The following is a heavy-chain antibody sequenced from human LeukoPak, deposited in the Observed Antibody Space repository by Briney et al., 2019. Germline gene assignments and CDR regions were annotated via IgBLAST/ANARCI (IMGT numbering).Heavy chain of an antibody. CDR1: GGTFSSYA. Sequence: SVKVSCKASGGTFSSYAISWVRQAPGQGLEWMGGIIPIFGTANYAQKFQGRVTINADESTSTAYMELSSLRSEDTAVYYCARDPGAYYYDSSGYSDAFDIWGQGTMVTVSS. D-gene: IGHD3-22*01. CDR3: ARDPGAYYYDSSGYSDAFDI. CDR2: IIPIFGTA. V-gene: IGHV1-69*13. J-gene: IGHJ3*02.